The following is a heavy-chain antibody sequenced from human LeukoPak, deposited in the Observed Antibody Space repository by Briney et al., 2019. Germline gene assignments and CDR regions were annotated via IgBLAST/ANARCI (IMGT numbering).Heavy chain of an antibody. CDR3: AKSAVWGSYRYGHLLFDY. V-gene: IGHV3-33*06. J-gene: IGHJ4*02. CDR2: IWYDGSNK. Sequence: GGSLRLSCAVSGFTFSSYGMHWVRQAPGKGLEWVAVIWYDGSNKYYADSVKGRFTISRDNSKNTLYLQMNSLRAEDTAVYYCAKSAVWGSYRYGHLLFDYWGQGTLVTVSS. CDR1: GFTFSSYG. D-gene: IGHD3-16*02.